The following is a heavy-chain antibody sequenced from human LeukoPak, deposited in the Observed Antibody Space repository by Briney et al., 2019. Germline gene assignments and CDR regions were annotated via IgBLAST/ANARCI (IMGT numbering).Heavy chain of an antibody. D-gene: IGHD1-7*01. V-gene: IGHV3-7*01. CDR1: GFSFSNYW. Sequence: GRSLRLSCAASGFSFSNYWMTWVRQAPGEGLEWVANINPDGSAKDYVDSVKGRFTISRENAKSSLYLQINSLRAEDTAIYYCARHENWNFPYWGQGTLVTVSS. J-gene: IGHJ4*02. CDR3: ARHENWNFPY. CDR2: INPDGSAK.